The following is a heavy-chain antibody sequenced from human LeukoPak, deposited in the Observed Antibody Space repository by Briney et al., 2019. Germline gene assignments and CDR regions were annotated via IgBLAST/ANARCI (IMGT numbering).Heavy chain of an antibody. D-gene: IGHD6-19*01. CDR3: ARSAQYSSGWYFDY. CDR1: GGSINSFY. J-gene: IGHJ4*02. V-gene: IGHV4-59*01. Sequence: PSETLSLTCTVSGGSINSFYWNWIRQPPGKGLEWIGYIYYSGSTNYNPSLKSRVTISVGTSKNKFSLKLSSVTAADTAVYYCARSAQYSSGWYFDYWGRGTLVTVSS. CDR2: IYYSGST.